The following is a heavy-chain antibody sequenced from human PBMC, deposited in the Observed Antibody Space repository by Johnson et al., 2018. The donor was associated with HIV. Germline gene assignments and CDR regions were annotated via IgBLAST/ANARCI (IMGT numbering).Heavy chain of an antibody. CDR2: ISYDGSNK. V-gene: IGHV3-30*18. CDR3: AKSHATGRFEWFLVSGGVPGAFDL. Sequence: QVQLVESGGGVVQPGRSLRLSCAASGFTFSSYGMHWVRQAPGKGLEWVAVISYDGSNKYYADSVKGRFTISRDNSKNTLYLQMDSLRAEDTAVYYCAKSHATGRFEWFLVSGGVPGAFDLWGQGTMVTVSS. J-gene: IGHJ3*01. D-gene: IGHD3-9*01. CDR1: GFTFSSYG.